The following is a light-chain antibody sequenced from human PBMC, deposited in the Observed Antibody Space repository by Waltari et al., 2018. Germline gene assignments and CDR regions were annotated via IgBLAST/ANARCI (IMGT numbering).Light chain of an antibody. Sequence: DIQITQSPSSLSASAGDRVTITCRASQLIYNYLAWYQQRPGKVPKLLFYGASTLQSGVPSRFSGSGSGTDFTLTISSLQPEDVATYYCQKYNSAPLTFGGGTKV. CDR2: GAS. CDR1: QLIYNY. CDR3: QKYNSAPLT. J-gene: IGKJ4*01. V-gene: IGKV1-27*01.